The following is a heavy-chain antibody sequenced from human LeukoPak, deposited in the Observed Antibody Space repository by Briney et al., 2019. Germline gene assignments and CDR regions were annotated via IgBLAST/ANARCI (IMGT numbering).Heavy chain of an antibody. Sequence: SETLSLTCAVYGGSFSGYYWSWIRQPPGKGPEWIGEINHSGSTNYNPSLKSRVTISVDTSKNQFSLKLSSVTAADTAVYYCAHTYDSSGYYYAFDYWGQGTLVTVSS. CDR3: AHTYDSSGYYYAFDY. D-gene: IGHD3-22*01. V-gene: IGHV4-34*01. CDR1: GGSFSGYY. J-gene: IGHJ4*02. CDR2: INHSGST.